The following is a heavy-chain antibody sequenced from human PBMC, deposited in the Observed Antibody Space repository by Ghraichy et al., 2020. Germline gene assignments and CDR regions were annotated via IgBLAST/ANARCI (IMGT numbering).Heavy chain of an antibody. CDR2: ISYDGSNK. D-gene: IGHD3-16*02. J-gene: IGHJ4*02. V-gene: IGHV3-30*18. Sequence: GGSLRLSCAASGFTFSSYGMHWVRQAPGKGLEWVAVISYDGSNKYYADSVKGRFTISRDNSKNTLYLQMNSLRAEDTAVYYCAKDFSSLGELSLFFDYWGQGTLVTVCS. CDR1: GFTFSSYG. CDR3: AKDFSSLGELSLFFDY.